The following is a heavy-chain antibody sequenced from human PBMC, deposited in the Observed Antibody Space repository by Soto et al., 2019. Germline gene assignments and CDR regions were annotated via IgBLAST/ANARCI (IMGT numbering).Heavy chain of an antibody. D-gene: IGHD3-22*01. Sequence: EVQLLESGGGLVQPGGSLRLSCAASGFTFSSYAMSWVRQAPGKGLEWVSAISGSGGSTYYADSVEGRFTISRDNSKNTLYQQMSRLRAEDTAVYYCAKDPRGITMIVVGILDFDYWGQGSLVTVSS. CDR2: ISGSGGST. CDR1: GFTFSSYA. CDR3: AKDPRGITMIVVGILDFDY. J-gene: IGHJ4*02. V-gene: IGHV3-23*01.